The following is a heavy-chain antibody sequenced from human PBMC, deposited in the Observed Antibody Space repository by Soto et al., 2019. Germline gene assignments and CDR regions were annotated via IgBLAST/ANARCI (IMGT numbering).Heavy chain of an antibody. CDR3: ATLGTIHTGGMDV. CDR1: GFTFDDYA. D-gene: IGHD2-2*01. V-gene: IGHV3-9*01. CDR2: ISWNSGNI. J-gene: IGHJ6*02. Sequence: EVQLVEAGGGLVQPGRSLRLSCAASGFTFDDYAMHWVRQAPGKGLEWVSGISWNSGNIGYADSVKGRFTISRDNAKNSLYLQMNSLGAEDTALYYCATLGTIHTGGMDVWGQGTTVTVSS.